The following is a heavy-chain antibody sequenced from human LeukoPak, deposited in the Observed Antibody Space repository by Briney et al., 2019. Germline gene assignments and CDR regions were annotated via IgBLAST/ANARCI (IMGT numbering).Heavy chain of an antibody. J-gene: IGHJ6*03. D-gene: IGHD6-13*01. V-gene: IGHV3-73*01. Sequence: GGSLRLSCAASGFTFSGSAMHWVRQASGKGLEWVGRIRSKANSYATAYAASVKGRFTIARDDSKNTAYLQMNGLKTEDTAVYYCTRLERSSSWEYYYYYYMDVWGKGTTVTVSS. CDR2: IRSKANSYAT. CDR1: GFTFSGSA. CDR3: TRLERSSSWEYYYYYYMDV.